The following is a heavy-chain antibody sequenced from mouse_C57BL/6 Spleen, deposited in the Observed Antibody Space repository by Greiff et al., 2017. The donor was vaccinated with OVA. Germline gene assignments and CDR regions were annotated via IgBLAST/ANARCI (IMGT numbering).Heavy chain of an antibody. CDR1: GLNIKNTY. D-gene: IGHD1-1*01. V-gene: IGHV14-3*01. Sequence: EVQLQESVAELVRPGASVKLSCTASGLNIKNTYMHWVKQRPEQGLEWIGRLDSANGTTKYAPKFQGKASITADTSSNTAYLQLSSLTTEVTSIYFGAIYYVSSYGYPMDYWGQGTSVTVSS. CDR3: AIYYVSSYGYPMDY. J-gene: IGHJ4*01. CDR2: LDSANGTT.